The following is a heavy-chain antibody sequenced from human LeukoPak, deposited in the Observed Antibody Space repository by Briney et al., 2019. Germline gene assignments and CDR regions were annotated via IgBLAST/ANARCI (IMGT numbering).Heavy chain of an antibody. CDR3: ATDPGSSWKADY. CDR2: ISSSSSTI. V-gene: IGHV3-48*02. J-gene: IGHJ4*02. CDR1: RFTFSSYS. D-gene: IGHD6-13*01. Sequence: GGSLRLSCAASRFTFSSYSMNWVRQAPGKGLEWVSYISSSSSTIYYADSVKGRFTISRDNAKNSLYLQMNGLRDEDTAVYYCATDPGSSWKADYWGQGTLVTVSS.